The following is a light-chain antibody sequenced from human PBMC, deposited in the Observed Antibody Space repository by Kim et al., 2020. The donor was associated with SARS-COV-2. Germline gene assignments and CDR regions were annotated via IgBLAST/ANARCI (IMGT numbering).Light chain of an antibody. CDR1: QSISSY. J-gene: IGKJ5*01. CDR3: KQSYSTTSIT. Sequence: DIQMTQPPSSLSASVGDRVTITCRASQSISSYLSWYQHKPGKAPKLLIYSSSTLQSGVPSRFIGSGSGTDFTLTISSLQPEDFATYYCKQSYSTTSITFGQGTRLEI. CDR2: SSS. V-gene: IGKV1-39*01.